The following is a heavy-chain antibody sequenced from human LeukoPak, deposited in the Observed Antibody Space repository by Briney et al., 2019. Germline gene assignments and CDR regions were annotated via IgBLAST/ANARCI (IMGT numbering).Heavy chain of an antibody. V-gene: IGHV4-31*03. D-gene: IGHD3-10*01. CDR2: IYYSGTT. CDR1: GGSISSGGYY. CDR3: ARDGGYGSGSYFFDY. J-gene: IGHJ4*02. Sequence: PSETLSLTCTVSGGSISSGGYYWPWIRQHPEKGLEWIGYIYYSGTTYYNPSLKSRVTMSVDTSKNQFSLKLSSVTAADTAVYYCARDGGYGSGSYFFDYWGQGTLVTVSS.